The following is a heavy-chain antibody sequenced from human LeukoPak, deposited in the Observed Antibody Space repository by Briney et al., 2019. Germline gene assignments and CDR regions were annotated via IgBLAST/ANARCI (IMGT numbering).Heavy chain of an antibody. CDR2: ISYDGSNK. CDR1: GFTFSSYA. D-gene: IGHD3-10*01. Sequence: GGSLRLPCAASGFTFSSYAMHWVRQAPGKGLEWVAVISYDGSNKYYADSVKGRFTISRDNSKHTVYLQMNSLRPEDTAIYYCARMVRNQGDYWGQGTLVTVSS. J-gene: IGHJ4*02. V-gene: IGHV3-30*04. CDR3: ARMVRNQGDY.